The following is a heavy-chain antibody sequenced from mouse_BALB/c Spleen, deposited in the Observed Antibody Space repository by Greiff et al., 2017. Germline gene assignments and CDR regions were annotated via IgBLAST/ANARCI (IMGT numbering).Heavy chain of an antibody. Sequence: EVQLVESGGGLVQPGGSLKLSCAASGFTFSSYTMSWVRQTPEKRLEWVAYISNGGGSTYYTDTVKGRFTISRDKAKNTLYLQMSSLKSEDTAMYYCARHNADYYAMDYWGQGTSVTVSA. CDR1: GFTFSSYT. V-gene: IGHV5-12-2*01. CDR3: ARHNADYYAMDY. CDR2: ISNGGGST. J-gene: IGHJ4*01.